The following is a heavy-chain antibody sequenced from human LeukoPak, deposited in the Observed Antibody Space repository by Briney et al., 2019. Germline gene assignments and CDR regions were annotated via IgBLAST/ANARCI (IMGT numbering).Heavy chain of an antibody. V-gene: IGHV3-30*02. CDR3: ARGGSSWPLPFDY. CDR2: IRFDGSNK. CDR1: GFTFSSYG. Sequence: PGGSLRLSCAASGFTFSSYGMHWVRQAPGKGLEWVAFIRFDGSNKYYADSVKGRFTISRDNAKNSLYLQMNSLRAEDTAVYYCARGGSSWPLPFDYWGQGTLVTVSS. J-gene: IGHJ4*02. D-gene: IGHD6-13*01.